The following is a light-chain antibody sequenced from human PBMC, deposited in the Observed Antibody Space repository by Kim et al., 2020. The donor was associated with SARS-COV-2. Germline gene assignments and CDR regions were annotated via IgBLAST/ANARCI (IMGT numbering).Light chain of an antibody. V-gene: IGKV1-27*01. CDR3: QKYNGAPWT. J-gene: IGKJ1*01. Sequence: DIQMTQSPSSLSASVGDRVTITCRASQGISSNLAWYQQKPGDVPKLLIYDASALLSGVPSRFSGSGSGTDFTLTISSLQPEDVATYYCQKYNGAPWTFGQGTKVDIK. CDR1: QGISSN. CDR2: DAS.